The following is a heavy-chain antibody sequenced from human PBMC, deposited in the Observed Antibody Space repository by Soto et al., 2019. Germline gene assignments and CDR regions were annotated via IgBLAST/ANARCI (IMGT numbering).Heavy chain of an antibody. J-gene: IGHJ4*02. CDR2: ISGSGGST. CDR3: AKLPAAQSYFDF. D-gene: IGHD2-2*01. V-gene: IGHV3-23*01. Sequence: GGSLRLSCAASGFTFSSYGMSWVRQAPGKGLEWVSIISGSGGSTYYPDSVNGRFTISRDNSKNTLYLQMNSLRADDTAVYYCAKLPAAQSYFDFWGQGTLVTVSS. CDR1: GFTFSSYG.